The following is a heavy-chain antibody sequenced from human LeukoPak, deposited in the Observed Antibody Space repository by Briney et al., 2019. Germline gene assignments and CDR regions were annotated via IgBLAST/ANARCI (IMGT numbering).Heavy chain of an antibody. CDR2: IYHSGST. Sequence: PSETLSLTCAVSGGSISSSNWWSWVRQPPGKGLEWIGEIYHSGSTNYNPSLKSRVTISVDKSKKQFSLKLSSVTAADTAVYYCARYADYRRAYSSSFNWFDPWGQGTLVTVSS. D-gene: IGHD6-6*01. J-gene: IGHJ5*02. V-gene: IGHV4-4*02. CDR1: GGSISSSNW. CDR3: ARYADYRRAYSSSFNWFDP.